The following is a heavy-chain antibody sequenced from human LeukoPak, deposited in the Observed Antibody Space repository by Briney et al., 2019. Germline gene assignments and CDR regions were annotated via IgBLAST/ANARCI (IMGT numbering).Heavy chain of an antibody. J-gene: IGHJ3*02. CDR3: ARGYFDSNTYFHAFDI. D-gene: IGHD3-9*01. CDR2: IYSGGTT. V-gene: IGHV3-66*02. Sequence: GGSLRLSCAAFGFTVSRNYMTWVRQAPGKGLKWVSVIYSGGTTYYADSVKGRFTISRDSSQNTLYLQMNNLRAEDTAVYYCARGYFDSNTYFHAFDIWGHGTMVTVSS. CDR1: GFTVSRNY.